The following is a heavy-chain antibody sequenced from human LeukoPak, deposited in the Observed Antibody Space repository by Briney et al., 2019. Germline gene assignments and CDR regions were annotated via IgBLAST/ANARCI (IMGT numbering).Heavy chain of an antibody. CDR3: ARAMRSGYDY. D-gene: IGHD5-12*01. J-gene: IGHJ4*02. Sequence: PGGSLRLSSAASGFTFSRYGKNWVRQAPGKRLEWVSYISSSSDSIYYADSVKGRFTISRDNAENSLYLQMNSLRDEDTAVYYCARAMRSGYDYWGRGTLVTVSS. CDR2: ISSSSDSI. V-gene: IGHV3-48*02. CDR1: GFTFSRYG.